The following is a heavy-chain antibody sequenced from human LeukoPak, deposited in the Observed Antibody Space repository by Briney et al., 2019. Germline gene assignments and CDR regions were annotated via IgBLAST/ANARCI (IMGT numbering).Heavy chain of an antibody. V-gene: IGHV3-23*01. CDR2: ISGSGGST. J-gene: IGHJ4*02. CDR3: AKDPIVVVPAAKSNPDNYFDY. D-gene: IGHD2-2*01. Sequence: GGSLRLSCAASGFTFSSYAMSWVRQAPGKGLEWVSAISGSGGSTYYADSVKGRFTISRDNSKNTLYLQMNSLRAEDTAVYYCAKDPIVVVPAAKSNPDNYFDYWGQGTLVTVSS. CDR1: GFTFSSYA.